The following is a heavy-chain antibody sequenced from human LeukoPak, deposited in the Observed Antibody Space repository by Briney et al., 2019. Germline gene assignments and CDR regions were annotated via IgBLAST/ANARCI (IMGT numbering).Heavy chain of an antibody. D-gene: IGHD1-26*01. Sequence: ASVKVSCKASGYTFTSYYMHWVRQAPGQGLEWMGIINPSGGSTSYAQKFQGRVTMTRDTSTSTVYMELSNLRSEDTAVYYCARVRIRGGSYYDFDYWGQGTLVTVSS. CDR2: INPSGGST. CDR3: ARVRIRGGSYYDFDY. V-gene: IGHV1-46*01. J-gene: IGHJ4*02. CDR1: GYTFTSYY.